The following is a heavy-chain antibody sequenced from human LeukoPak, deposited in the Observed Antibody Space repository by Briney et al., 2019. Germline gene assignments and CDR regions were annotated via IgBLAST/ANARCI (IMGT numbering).Heavy chain of an antibody. CDR3: ARGPREKLWTRMFDY. CDR2: IYYRGNT. CDR1: GGSISSYY. Sequence: SETLSLTCTVSGGSISSYYWSWIRQSPGKGLEWIGYIYYRGNTNYNPSLKSRVTISVDTSKNQFSLKLSSVTAANTAVYYCARGPREKLWTRMFDYWGQGTLVTVSS. D-gene: IGHD3-10*01. V-gene: IGHV4-59*01. J-gene: IGHJ4*02.